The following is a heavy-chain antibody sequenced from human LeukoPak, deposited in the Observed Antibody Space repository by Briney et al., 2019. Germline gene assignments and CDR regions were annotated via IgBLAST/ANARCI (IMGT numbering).Heavy chain of an antibody. CDR1: GFTFSSYS. J-gene: IGHJ6*02. CDR3: ARDLEWELPSVGHYYYYGMDV. V-gene: IGHV3-48*01. D-gene: IGHD1-26*01. CDR2: ISSSSSTI. Sequence: GGSLRLSCAASGFTFSSYSMNWVRQAPGKGLEWVSYISSSSSTIYYADSVKGRFTISRDNAKNSLYLQMNSLRAEDTAVYYCARDLEWELPSVGHYYYYGMDVWGQGTTVTVSS.